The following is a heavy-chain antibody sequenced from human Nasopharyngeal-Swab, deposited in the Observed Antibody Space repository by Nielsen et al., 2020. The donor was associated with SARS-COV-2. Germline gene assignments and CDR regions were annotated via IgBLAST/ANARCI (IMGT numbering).Heavy chain of an antibody. J-gene: IGHJ4*02. CDR3: ARTTHYDYVWGSHRPPNYFDY. D-gene: IGHD3-16*01. CDR2: IYYSGIT. Sequence: GSLRLSCSVSGDSITNTAYYWGWIRQPPGKGLEWIANIYYSGITYNNPSLKSRVTISVDTSKNKLSLRLRSVTTADTAVYYCARTTHYDYVWGSHRPPNYFDYWGQGTLVTVSS. CDR1: GDSITNTAYY. V-gene: IGHV4-39*01.